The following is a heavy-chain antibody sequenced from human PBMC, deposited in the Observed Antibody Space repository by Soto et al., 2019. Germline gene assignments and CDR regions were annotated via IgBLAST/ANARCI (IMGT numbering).Heavy chain of an antibody. CDR2: VSYSEGT. CDR1: GDSVSSGSFY. Sequence: PSETLSLTCAVSGDSVSSGSFYWSWIRQPPGKGLEWIGYVSYSEGTNFNPSLKSRVTISVDTSKNQFSLKLTSVTAADTAVYYCARRYGGNFDYWGQGTLVTVSS. V-gene: IGHV4-61*01. CDR3: ARRYGGNFDY. J-gene: IGHJ4*02. D-gene: IGHD1-26*01.